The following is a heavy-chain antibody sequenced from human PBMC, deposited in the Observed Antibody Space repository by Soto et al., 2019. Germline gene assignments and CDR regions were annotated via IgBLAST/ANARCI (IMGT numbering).Heavy chain of an antibody. J-gene: IGHJ5*02. D-gene: IGHD6-13*01. V-gene: IGHV1-8*01. CDR3: ARERSAAATGWFDP. CDR1: GYTFTSYD. Sequence: QVQLVQSGAEVKKPGASVKVSCKASGYTFTSYDLNWVRQATGQGLEWMGWMNPNSGNPGYAQKFQGRDTMTRNTSISTAYMALSSLRSEYTAVYYCARERSAAATGWFDPWGQGTRVPVS. CDR2: MNPNSGNP.